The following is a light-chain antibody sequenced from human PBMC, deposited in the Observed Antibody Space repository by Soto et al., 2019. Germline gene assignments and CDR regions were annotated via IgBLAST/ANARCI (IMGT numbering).Light chain of an antibody. J-gene: IGKJ2*02. Sequence: EIVMTQSPATLSVSPGERATLSCRASQSVRSNLAWYQQKPGQASRLLIYDTSTRATGIPARFSGSRSGTEFTLTISSLESEDFAVYYGQQYNNWTPSTFGQGTQLEIK. V-gene: IGKV3-15*01. CDR2: DTS. CDR3: QQYNNWTPST. CDR1: QSVRSN.